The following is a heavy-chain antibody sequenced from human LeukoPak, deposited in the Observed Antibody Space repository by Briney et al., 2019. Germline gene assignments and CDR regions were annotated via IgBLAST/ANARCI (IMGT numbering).Heavy chain of an antibody. J-gene: IGHJ5*02. CDR3: ARDQPERTFDP. V-gene: IGHV3-7*01. CDR2: IKQDGSEK. Sequence: GGSLRLSCAASGFTFSSYWMSWVRQAPGKGLEWVANIKQDGSEKYYVDSVKGRFTISRDNAKDSLYLQMNSLRAEDTAVYYCARDQPERTFDPWGQXTLVTVSS. D-gene: IGHD6-25*01. CDR1: GFTFSSYW.